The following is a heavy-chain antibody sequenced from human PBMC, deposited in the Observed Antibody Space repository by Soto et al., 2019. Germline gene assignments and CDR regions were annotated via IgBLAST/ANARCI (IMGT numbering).Heavy chain of an antibody. J-gene: IGHJ6*02. CDR1: GDSVSAHSAA. CDR3: VRQPPAPLALYGMDV. V-gene: IGHV6-1*01. CDR2: TYYRSKWNY. Sequence: SQTLSLTCAISGDSVSAHSAAWNWIRQSPSRGLEWLGRTYYRSKWNYDYAESVKSRMTITPDTSNNHFSLQLNSVTPEDTAVYYCVRQPPAPLALYGMDVWGQGTTVTVSS.